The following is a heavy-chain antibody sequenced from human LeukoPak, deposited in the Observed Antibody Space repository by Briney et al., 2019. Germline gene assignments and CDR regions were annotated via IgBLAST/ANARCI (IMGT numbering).Heavy chain of an antibody. D-gene: IGHD5-24*01. J-gene: IGHJ4*02. CDR1: GFTFSSYG. CDR3: AKDDGRVKGHIDY. V-gene: IGHV3-30*02. CDR2: IRYDGSNK. Sequence: GGSLRLSCAASGFTFSSYGMHWVRQAPGKGLEWVAFIRYDGSNKYYADSVKGRFTISRDNSKNTLYMQLNIMRVEDTAVYYCAKDDGRVKGHIDYWGQGTPVTVSS.